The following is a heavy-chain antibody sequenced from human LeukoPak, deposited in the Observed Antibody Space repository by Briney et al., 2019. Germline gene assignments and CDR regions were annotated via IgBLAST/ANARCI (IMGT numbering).Heavy chain of an antibody. J-gene: IGHJ4*02. CDR1: GFTFNNYF. CDR3: ARERYFDWLLRGYFDY. V-gene: IGHV3-7*01. D-gene: IGHD3-9*01. Sequence: GGSLRLSCAASGFTFNNYFMSWVRQAPGKGLEWVANIKQDGSEKYYGDSVKGRFTISRDNTKNTLFLYMDSLRDEDAAVYYCARERYFDWLLRGYFDYWGQGTLVTVSS. CDR2: IKQDGSEK.